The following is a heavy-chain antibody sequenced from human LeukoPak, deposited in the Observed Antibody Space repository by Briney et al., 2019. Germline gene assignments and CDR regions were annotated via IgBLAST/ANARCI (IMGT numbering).Heavy chain of an antibody. Sequence: SETLSLTCTVSGGSISSSSYYWGWIRQPPGKGLEWIGSIYYSGSTYYNPSLKSRVTISVDTSKNQFSLKLSSVTAADTAVYYCARDQYSSGYNWFDPWGQGTLVTVSS. CDR3: ARDQYSSGYNWFDP. D-gene: IGHD3-22*01. V-gene: IGHV4-39*07. J-gene: IGHJ5*02. CDR1: GGSISSSSYY. CDR2: IYYSGST.